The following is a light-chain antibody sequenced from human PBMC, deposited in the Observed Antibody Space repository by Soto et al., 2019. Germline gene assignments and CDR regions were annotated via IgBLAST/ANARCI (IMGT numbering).Light chain of an antibody. Sequence: EIVLTQFPGTLSLSPGERATLSCRASQSISSSYLAWYQQKPGQAPRLLIFGTPSKASGIPDRFSGSGSGTDFTLTISRLEPEDFALYYCQHYGTPPRTFGQGTKVDIK. CDR3: QHYGTPPRT. CDR1: QSISSSY. J-gene: IGKJ1*01. CDR2: GTP. V-gene: IGKV3-20*01.